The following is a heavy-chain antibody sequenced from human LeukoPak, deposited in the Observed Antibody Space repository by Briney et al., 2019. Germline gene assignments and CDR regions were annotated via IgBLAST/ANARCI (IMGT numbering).Heavy chain of an antibody. CDR3: AKDPSITMVRGVLWNWFDP. D-gene: IGHD3-10*01. CDR1: GFTFSSYA. CDR2: ISVCGGSR. V-gene: IGHV3-23*01. J-gene: IGHJ5*02. Sequence: GGSLTLSCPASGFTFSSYAMSWVRQAPGKGLAWVAAISVCGGSRYYRDSVKGRFTISRDNSKNTLYLQMNSLRAEDTAVYYCAKDPSITMVRGVLWNWFDPWGQGTLVTVSS.